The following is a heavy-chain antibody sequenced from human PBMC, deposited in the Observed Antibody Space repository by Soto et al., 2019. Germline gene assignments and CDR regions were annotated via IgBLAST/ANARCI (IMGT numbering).Heavy chain of an antibody. CDR2: IGGGGTDT. V-gene: IGHV3-23*01. CDR3: AKDAVPYNGKWDWFDS. Sequence: DVQLLESGGGLVQPGGSLTLSCAASRFTFSDFGMSWVRQAPGKGLEWVSSIGGGGTDTYYADSVKGRFTISRDNSKNTLYLQMDSLRDEDTAVYYCAKDAVPYNGKWDWFDSWGQGTLVTASS. J-gene: IGHJ5*01. CDR1: RFTFSDFG. D-gene: IGHD1-26*01.